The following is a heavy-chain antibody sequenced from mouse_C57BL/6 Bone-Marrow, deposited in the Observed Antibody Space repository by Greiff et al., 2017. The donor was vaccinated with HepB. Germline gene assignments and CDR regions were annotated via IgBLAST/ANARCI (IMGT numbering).Heavy chain of an antibody. D-gene: IGHD2-9*01. CDR3: ARALLWLRRGFAY. V-gene: IGHV1-18*01. J-gene: IGHJ3*01. CDR1: GYTFTDYN. Sequence: VQLKESGPELVKPGASVKIPCKASGYTFTDYNMDWVKQSHGKSLEWIGDINPNNGGTIYNQKFKGKATLTVDKSSSTAYMELRSLTSEDTAVYYCARALLWLRRGFAYWGQGTLVTVSA. CDR2: INPNNGGT.